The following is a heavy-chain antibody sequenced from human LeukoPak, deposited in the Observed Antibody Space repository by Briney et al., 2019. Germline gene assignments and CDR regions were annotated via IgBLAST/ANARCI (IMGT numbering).Heavy chain of an antibody. V-gene: IGHV3-64*01. CDR2: ISKSGDDT. D-gene: IGHD2-2*01. Sequence: GGSLRLSCAVSGFDFSTYAMHWVRLTPGKGLEFVSAISKSGDDTSYGNDVKGRFTISRDNIKNTVDLEMGSLRADDTGIYYCARIPEYWGQGTVVTVSS. J-gene: IGHJ1*01. CDR3: ARIPEY. CDR1: GFDFSTYA.